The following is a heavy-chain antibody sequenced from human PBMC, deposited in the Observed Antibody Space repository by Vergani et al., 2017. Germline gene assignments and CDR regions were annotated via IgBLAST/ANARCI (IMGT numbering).Heavy chain of an antibody. D-gene: IGHD2-15*01. CDR3: GRGYCSCVSCYSDY. V-gene: IGHV2-70*04. J-gene: IGHJ4*02. CDR2: VEWVDDK. CDR1: GFSLNSAGMR. Sequence: QVTLKESGPALVKPTQTLTLTCTFSGFSLNSAGMRVSWIRQPPGKALEWLARVEWVDDKFYSTSLKTRLTISKDISKNPVVLTMTNMDPVDTATYYCGRGYCSCVSCYSDYWGQGTLVNVSS.